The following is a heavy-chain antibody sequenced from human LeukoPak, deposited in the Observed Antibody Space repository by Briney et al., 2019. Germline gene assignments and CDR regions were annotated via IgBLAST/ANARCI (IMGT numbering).Heavy chain of an antibody. CDR3: AIPAPDNYDFWSGYWYFDY. D-gene: IGHD3-3*01. V-gene: IGHV1-24*01. J-gene: IGHJ4*02. CDR2: FDPEDGET. CDR1: GYTLTELS. Sequence: GGSVKVSCKVSGYTLTELSMHWVRQAPGKGLEWMGGFDPEDGETIYAQKFQGRVTMTEDTSTDTAYMELSSLRSEDTAVYYCAIPAPDNYDFWSGYWYFDYWGQGTLVTVSS.